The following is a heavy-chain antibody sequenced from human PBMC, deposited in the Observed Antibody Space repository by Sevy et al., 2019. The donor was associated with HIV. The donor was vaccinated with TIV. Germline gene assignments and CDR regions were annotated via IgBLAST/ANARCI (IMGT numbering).Heavy chain of an antibody. V-gene: IGHV4-39*01. CDR1: GGSISSSSYY. Sequence: SETLSLTCTVSGGSISSSSYYWGWIRQPPGKGLEWIGSIYYSGSTYYNPSLKSRVTISVDTSKNQFSLKLSPVTAADTAGYYCAGHVPALHRNPPYSRSWKGVRVAFDIWGQGTMVTVS. J-gene: IGHJ3*02. D-gene: IGHD6-13*01. CDR2: IYYSGST. CDR3: AGHVPALHRNPPYSRSWKGVRVAFDI.